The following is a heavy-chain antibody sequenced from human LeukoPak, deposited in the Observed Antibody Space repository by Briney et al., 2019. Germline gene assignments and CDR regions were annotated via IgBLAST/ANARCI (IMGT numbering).Heavy chain of an antibody. CDR2: IYYTGSS. CDR1: GGSISGYY. Sequence: SETLSLTCTVSGGSISGYYWSWIRQPPGKGLGYIGHIYYTGSSDYNPSLKSRVTISVDTSKNQFSLKLSSVTAADTAVYYCAKYSDWYLGKGYYYYLDVWGKGTTVTVSS. D-gene: IGHD6-19*01. V-gene: IGHV4-59*01. J-gene: IGHJ6*03. CDR3: AKYSDWYLGKGYYYYLDV.